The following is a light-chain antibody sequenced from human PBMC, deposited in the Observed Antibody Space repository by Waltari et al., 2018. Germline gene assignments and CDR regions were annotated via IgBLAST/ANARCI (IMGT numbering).Light chain of an antibody. Sequence: QSLLTQPPSVSASPGQTVTISCSGSSSNLGKKYVSWYQEIPGTAPKLLIYDYNKRPSDIPDRFSGSKSGSSATLDIAELQAGDEANYFCASWDFSLNAVVFGGGTKLTVL. CDR1: SSNLGKKY. J-gene: IGLJ3*02. CDR3: ASWDFSLNAVV. CDR2: DYN. V-gene: IGLV1-51*01.